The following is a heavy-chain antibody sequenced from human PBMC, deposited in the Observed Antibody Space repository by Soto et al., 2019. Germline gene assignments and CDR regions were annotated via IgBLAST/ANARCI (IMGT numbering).Heavy chain of an antibody. Sequence: SETLSLTCTISGGSVSVYYWSWIRQSTGQGLEWIGYIYASGSPYYNPSLRSRVTISADTSKNQISLKLTSPTAADTAVYYCARGVGSSPPQYWGRGAQVTVSS. V-gene: IGHV4-59*02. CDR1: GGSVSVYY. D-gene: IGHD1-26*01. CDR3: ARGVGSSPPQY. J-gene: IGHJ4*02. CDR2: IYASGSP.